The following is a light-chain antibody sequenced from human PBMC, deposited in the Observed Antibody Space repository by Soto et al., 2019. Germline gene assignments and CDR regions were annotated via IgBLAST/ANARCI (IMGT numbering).Light chain of an antibody. CDR3: QQYSTWPQRYT. CDR2: RAS. J-gene: IGKJ2*01. V-gene: IGKV3-15*01. Sequence: EIVMTQSPATLSVSPGGRATLSCRASQSVSSYLAWYQQRPGQPPRLLIYRASTRATNIPARFSGSGSGTEVSLTISSLQSEDFAVYYCQQYSTWPQRYTFGQGTNQDI. CDR1: QSVSSY.